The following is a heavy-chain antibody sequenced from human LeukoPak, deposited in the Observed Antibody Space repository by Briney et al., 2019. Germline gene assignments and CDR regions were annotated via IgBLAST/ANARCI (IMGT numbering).Heavy chain of an antibody. CDR3: ARQYYDIWSGYYTADYYFDY. V-gene: IGHV3-21*01. D-gene: IGHD3-3*01. CDR2: ISSRSSYI. Sequence: PGGSLRLSCAASGFTFSSYGMNWGRQAPGKGLEWVSSISSRSSYIYYADSVKGRFTISRDNAKNSLYLQLNSLRAEDTAVYYCARQYYDIWSGYYTADYYFDYWGQGTLVTVSS. J-gene: IGHJ4*02. CDR1: GFTFSSYG.